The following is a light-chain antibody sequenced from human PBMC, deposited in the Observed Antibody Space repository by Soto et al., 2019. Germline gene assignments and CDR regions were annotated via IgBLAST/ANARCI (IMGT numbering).Light chain of an antibody. CDR2: DAS. Sequence: EIVLTQSPATLSLSPGERATLSCRASQSVSSYFAWYQQKPGQAPRLLIYDASNRATGIPARFSGSGSGTDFTLNISSLEPVDFAVYYCQQRGNLPLTFGQGTKVEIK. CDR1: QSVSSY. V-gene: IGKV3-11*01. CDR3: QQRGNLPLT. J-gene: IGKJ1*01.